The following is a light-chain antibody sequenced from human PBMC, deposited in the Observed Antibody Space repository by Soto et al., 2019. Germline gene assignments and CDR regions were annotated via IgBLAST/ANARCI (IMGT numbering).Light chain of an antibody. CDR3: RSYTSISTSV. V-gene: IGLV2-14*01. CDR2: DVS. CDR1: SSDVGGYNY. Sequence: QSVLTQPASVSGSPGQSIAISCTGTSSDVGGYNYVSWYQQHPGKAPKLMVYDVSNRPSGVSNRFSGSKSGNTASLTISGLQAVYVADYYCRSYTSISTSVFGTGT. J-gene: IGLJ1*01.